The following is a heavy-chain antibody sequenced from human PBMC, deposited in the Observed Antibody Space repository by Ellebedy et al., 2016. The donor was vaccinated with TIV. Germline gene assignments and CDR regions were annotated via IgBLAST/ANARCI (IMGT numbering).Heavy chain of an antibody. V-gene: IGHV4-59*01. J-gene: IGHJ4*02. CDR2: LNHTGRT. D-gene: IGHD2-2*01. CDR1: GGCFNSYD. CDR3: ARSCSPSCWECLEY. Sequence: GSLRLSXTVSGGCFNSYDWTWIRQPPGKGLEWVGHLNHTGRTNYNPSLQSRVAISLDSSKTQFSLELNSVTAADTAVYFCARSCSPSCWECLEYWGQGVLVTVSS.